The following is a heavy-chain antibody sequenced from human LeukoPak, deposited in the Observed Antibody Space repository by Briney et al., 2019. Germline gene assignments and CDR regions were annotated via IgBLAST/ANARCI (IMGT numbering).Heavy chain of an antibody. CDR3: ARMYSSSWYPGLGYYYFDY. CDR1: GYTFTSYG. Sequence: ASVKVSCKASGYTFTSYGISWVRQAPGQGLEWMGWISAYNGNTNYAQKLQGRVTMTTDTSTSTAYMELRSLRSDDTAVYYCARMYSSSWYPGLGYYYFDYWGQGTLVTVSS. CDR2: ISAYNGNT. D-gene: IGHD6-13*01. J-gene: IGHJ4*02. V-gene: IGHV1-18*01.